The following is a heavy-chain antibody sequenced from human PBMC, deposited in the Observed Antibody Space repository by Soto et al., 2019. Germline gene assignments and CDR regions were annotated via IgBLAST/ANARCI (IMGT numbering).Heavy chain of an antibody. Sequence: EASVKVSRKVSGYTLTELSMHWVRQAPGKGLEWMGGFDPEDGETIYAQKFQGRVTMTEDTSTDTAYMELSSLRSEDTAVYYCATLILWFGDYGMDVWGQGTTVTVS. CDR1: GYTLTELS. CDR2: FDPEDGET. V-gene: IGHV1-24*01. J-gene: IGHJ6*02. D-gene: IGHD3-10*01. CDR3: ATLILWFGDYGMDV.